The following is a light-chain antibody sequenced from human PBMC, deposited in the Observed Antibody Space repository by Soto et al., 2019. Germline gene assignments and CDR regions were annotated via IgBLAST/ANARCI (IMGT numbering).Light chain of an antibody. CDR2: AAS. V-gene: IGKV1-39*01. CDR1: QSISRF. CDR3: QQSHSTPRA. J-gene: IGKJ4*01. Sequence: DIQMTQSPSSLSTSVGDRVTITCRASQSISRFLHWYQQKPGKAPKVLIYAASSLQSGVPSRFSGSGSGTDSTLTISSLHPEDFATYYCQQSHSTPRAFGGGTKVDIK.